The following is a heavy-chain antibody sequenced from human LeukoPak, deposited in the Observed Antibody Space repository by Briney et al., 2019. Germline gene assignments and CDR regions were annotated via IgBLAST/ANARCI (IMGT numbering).Heavy chain of an antibody. D-gene: IGHD2-15*01. Sequence: SETLSLTCAVSGASISGSGYYWGWIRQPPGKGLEWIGEINHSGSTNYNPSLKSRVTISVDTSKNQFSLNLSSVTAADTAMYYCARVPGKYCSSGGCYYFWGQGTLVTVSS. CDR2: INHSGST. V-gene: IGHV4-39*07. CDR3: ARVPGKYCSSGGCYYF. CDR1: GASISGSGYY. J-gene: IGHJ4*02.